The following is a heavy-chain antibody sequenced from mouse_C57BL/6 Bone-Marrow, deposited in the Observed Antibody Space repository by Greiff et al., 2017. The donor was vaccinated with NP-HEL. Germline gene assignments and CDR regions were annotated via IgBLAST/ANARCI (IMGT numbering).Heavy chain of an antibody. CDR1: GFTFSSYG. Sequence: EVKLMESGGDLVKPGGSLKLSCAASGFTFSSYGMSWVRQTPDKRLEWVATLSSGGSYTYYPDSVKGRFTISRDNAKNTLYLQMSSLKSEDTAMYYCARGGETLYGSSPWFAYWGQGTLVTVSA. J-gene: IGHJ3*01. CDR2: LSSGGSYT. CDR3: ARGGETLYGSSPWFAY. V-gene: IGHV5-6*01. D-gene: IGHD1-1*01.